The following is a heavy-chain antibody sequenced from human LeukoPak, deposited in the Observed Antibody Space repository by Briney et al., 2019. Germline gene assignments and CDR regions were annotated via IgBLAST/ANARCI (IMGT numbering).Heavy chain of an antibody. D-gene: IGHD6-25*01. CDR3: ARSVYDVRGQRLIPGFDY. CDR1: GFTFSSYA. Sequence: GGSLRLSCAASGFTFSSYAMTWVRQAPGKGLEWVSYIGTIISTTYYADSVKGRFTVSRDDAKSSLYLQMSSLRAEDTAVYYCARSVYDVRGQRLIPGFDYWGQGTLVTVSS. V-gene: IGHV3-48*03. J-gene: IGHJ4*02. CDR2: IGTIISTT.